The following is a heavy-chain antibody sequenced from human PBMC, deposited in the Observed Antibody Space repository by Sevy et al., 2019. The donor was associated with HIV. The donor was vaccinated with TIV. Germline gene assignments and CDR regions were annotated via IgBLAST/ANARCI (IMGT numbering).Heavy chain of an antibody. J-gene: IGHJ2*01. D-gene: IGHD3-22*01. Sequence: GGSLRLSCAASGFTFSDYYMSWIRQAPGKGLEWVSYISSSGSTIYYADSVKGRFTISRDNAKNSLYLQMNSLRAEDTAVYYCASRRITMIVGGDWDWYFDLWGRGTLVTVSS. V-gene: IGHV3-11*01. CDR1: GFTFSDYY. CDR3: ASRRITMIVGGDWDWYFDL. CDR2: ISSSGSTI.